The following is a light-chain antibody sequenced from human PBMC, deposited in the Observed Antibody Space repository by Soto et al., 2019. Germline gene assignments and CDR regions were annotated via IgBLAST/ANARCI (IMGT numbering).Light chain of an antibody. J-gene: IGLJ3*02. Sequence: QSVLTQPPSASGTPGQRVTISCSGSSSNIGSNTVNWYQQLPGTAPKRLIYSNNQRPSGVPDRFSGSKSGSSDSLAISGLQSEDEADYYCAAWDDSLNGPWVFGGGTQLTVL. CDR3: AAWDDSLNGPWV. CDR2: SNN. V-gene: IGLV1-44*01. CDR1: SSNIGSNT.